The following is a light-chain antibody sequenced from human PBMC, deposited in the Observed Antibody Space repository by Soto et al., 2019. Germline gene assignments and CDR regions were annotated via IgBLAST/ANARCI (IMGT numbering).Light chain of an antibody. CDR2: GAS. V-gene: IGKV3-20*01. CDR1: QSVSSSY. CDR3: QQYGSSPLT. Sequence: EIVLTQSPGTLSLSPGERATLSCRASQSVSSSYLAWYQQKHGQAPRLLIYGASSRATGITDRFSGSGSGTDFTLTISRLEPEDFAVYYCQQYGSSPLTFGGGTKVEI. J-gene: IGKJ4*01.